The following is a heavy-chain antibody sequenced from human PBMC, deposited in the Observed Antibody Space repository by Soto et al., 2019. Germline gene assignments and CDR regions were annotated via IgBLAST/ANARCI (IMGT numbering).Heavy chain of an antibody. D-gene: IGHD1-26*01. V-gene: IGHV3-23*01. Sequence: PGGSLRLSCVGSGFSFRKYAMNWVRQAPGKGLEWVATISGGIGSTYYADAVKGRFTISRDISRSTLDLQMNSLRVEDTALYYCAKLRGRGIFEYWGQGTMVTVSS. CDR1: GFSFRKYA. J-gene: IGHJ4*02. CDR2: ISGGIGST. CDR3: AKLRGRGIFEY.